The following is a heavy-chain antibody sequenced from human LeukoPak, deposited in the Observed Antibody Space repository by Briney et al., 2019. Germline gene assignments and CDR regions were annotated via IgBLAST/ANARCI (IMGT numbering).Heavy chain of an antibody. CDR3: ARGLQVWSRDPFDY. J-gene: IGHJ4*02. Sequence: PSETLSLTCAVYGGSFSGYYWSWIRQPPGKGLEWIGEINHSGSTSYYPSLKSRATISVDTSKNQFSLKLTSVTAADTAVYFCARGLQVWSRDPFDYWGQGTLVTVSS. V-gene: IGHV4-34*01. CDR1: GGSFSGYY. CDR2: INHSGST. D-gene: IGHD3-10*01.